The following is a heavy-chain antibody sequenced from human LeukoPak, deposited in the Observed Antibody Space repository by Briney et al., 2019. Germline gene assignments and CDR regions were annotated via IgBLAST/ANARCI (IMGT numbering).Heavy chain of an antibody. V-gene: IGHV3-48*03. D-gene: IGHD1-20*01. J-gene: IGHJ4*02. Sequence: GALRLSCAASGFSFSTYGMNWVRQAPGKGLEGVSYISSSGSTIYYADSVKGRFTISRDNDKNSVYLQMNSPRAEDTAVYYCARVGAYAAVNWWGQGTLVTVSS. CDR1: GFSFSTYG. CDR2: ISSSGSTI. CDR3: ARVGAYAAVNW.